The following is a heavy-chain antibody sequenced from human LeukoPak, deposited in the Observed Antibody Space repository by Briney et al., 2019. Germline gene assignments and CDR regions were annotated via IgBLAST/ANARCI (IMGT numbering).Heavy chain of an antibody. CDR3: AKESYEYCSSTSCPKYFQH. Sequence: GGSLRLSCAASGFTFSSFAMHWVRQPPGKGLEWVALMTYDGSRINYADSVKGRFTMSRDNFRNTLHLQMDSPRPEDTAVYYCAKESYEYCSSTSCPKYFQHWGQGTLVTVSS. D-gene: IGHD2-2*01. J-gene: IGHJ1*01. V-gene: IGHV3-30*04. CDR2: MTYDGSRI. CDR1: GFTFSSFA.